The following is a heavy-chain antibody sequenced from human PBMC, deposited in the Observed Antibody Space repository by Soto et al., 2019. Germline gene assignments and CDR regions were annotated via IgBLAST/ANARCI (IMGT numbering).Heavy chain of an antibody. CDR3: ARRGSGSYYDY. CDR1: GFTFSSYA. Sequence: EVQLLESGGGLVQPGGSLRLSCAASGFTFSSYAMRWVRQAPVKGLEWVSAISGSGGSTYYADSVKGRFTISRDNSKNTVYLQMNSLRAADTAVYYCARRGSGSYYDYWGQGTLVTVSS. CDR2: ISGSGGST. V-gene: IGHV3-23*01. D-gene: IGHD1-26*01. J-gene: IGHJ4*02.